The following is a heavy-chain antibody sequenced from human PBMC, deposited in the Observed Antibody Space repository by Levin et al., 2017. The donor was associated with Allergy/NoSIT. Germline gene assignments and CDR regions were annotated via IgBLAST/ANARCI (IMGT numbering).Heavy chain of an antibody. CDR3: ARGDDQGDYYSYYMDV. CDR2: ISPYSGNT. CDR1: GYGFNNFV. V-gene: IGHV1-18*01. Sequence: ASVKVSCKASGYGFNNFVISWVRQAPGQGLEWMGWISPYSGNTNYAQKLLGRVTMTTDTSTSTAYMELRSLRSDDTAVYYCARGDDQGDYYSYYMDVWGRGTTVTVSS. D-gene: IGHD1-1*01. J-gene: IGHJ6*03.